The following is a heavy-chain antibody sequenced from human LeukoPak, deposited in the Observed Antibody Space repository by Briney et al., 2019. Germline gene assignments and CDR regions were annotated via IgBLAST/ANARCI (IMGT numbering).Heavy chain of an antibody. Sequence: SETLSLTCTVSGGSISSSSYYWGWIRQPPGKGLEWIGSSYYSGSTYYNPSLKSRVTISVDTYKNQSSLKLSSVTAADTAVYYCARLDSSGWYPGSFWGQGTLVTVSS. J-gene: IGHJ4*02. CDR3: ARLDSSGWYPGSF. V-gene: IGHV4-39*01. CDR2: SYYSGST. CDR1: GGSISSSSYY. D-gene: IGHD6-19*01.